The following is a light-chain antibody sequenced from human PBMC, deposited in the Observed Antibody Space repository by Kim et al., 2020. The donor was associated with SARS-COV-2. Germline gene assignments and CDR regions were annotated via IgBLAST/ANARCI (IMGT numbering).Light chain of an antibody. CDR2: EVT. V-gene: IGLV2-8*01. Sequence: GQSVPISCTGTSSDVGGYNYVSWYQQHPGKAPQLMIYEVTKRPSGVPDRFSGSKSGNTASLTISGLQADDEADYYCNSYVGNNNLVFGGGTQLTVL. J-gene: IGLJ3*02. CDR1: SSDVGGYNY. CDR3: NSYVGNNNLV.